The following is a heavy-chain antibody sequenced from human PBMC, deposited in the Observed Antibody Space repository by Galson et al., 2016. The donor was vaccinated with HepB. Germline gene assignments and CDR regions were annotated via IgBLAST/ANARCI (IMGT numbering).Heavy chain of an antibody. D-gene: IGHD1/OR15-1a*01. V-gene: IGHV3-23*01. CDR2: ISVYGKT. J-gene: IGHJ4*02. CDR1: GYSFRSFA. CDR3: ARGPYTTEWHNSPLDY. Sequence: SLRLSCAASGYSFRSFAMTWVRQAPGKGLEWVSSISVYGKTYYADSVQGRFTVSRDNSKNTLYLQMNSLKSAETAVYYFARGPYTTEWHNSPLDYWGQGTLVTVSS.